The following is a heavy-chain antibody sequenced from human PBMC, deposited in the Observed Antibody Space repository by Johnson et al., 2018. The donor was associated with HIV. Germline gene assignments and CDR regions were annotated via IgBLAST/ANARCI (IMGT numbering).Heavy chain of an antibody. CDR3: ARDLGSGYSSGWYLRSDAFDI. V-gene: IGHV3-33*01. CDR1: GFTFSSYG. CDR2: IWYDGSNK. D-gene: IGHD6-19*01. J-gene: IGHJ3*02. Sequence: QMQLVESGGGVVQPGRSLRLSCAASGFTFSSYGMHWVRQAPGKGLEWVAVIWYDGSNKYYADSVKGRFTISRDNSKNTLYLQMNSLRAEDTAVDYCARDLGSGYSSGWYLRSDAFDIWGQGTMVTVSS.